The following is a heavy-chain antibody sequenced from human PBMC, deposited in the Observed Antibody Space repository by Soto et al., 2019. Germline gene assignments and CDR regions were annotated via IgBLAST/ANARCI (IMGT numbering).Heavy chain of an antibody. CDR1: GGSINSGGYY. CDR2: IYYSGST. V-gene: IGHV4-31*03. D-gene: IGHD2-15*01. CDR3: ARSHRTGGSCYSGAFNI. J-gene: IGHJ3*02. Sequence: PSETLSLTCTVSGGSINSGGYYWSWIRQHPGRGLEWIGYIYYSGSTYYNPSLKSRVTISVDTSKNQFSLRLSSVTAADTAVYYCARSHRTGGSCYSGAFNICGQGTMVTVS.